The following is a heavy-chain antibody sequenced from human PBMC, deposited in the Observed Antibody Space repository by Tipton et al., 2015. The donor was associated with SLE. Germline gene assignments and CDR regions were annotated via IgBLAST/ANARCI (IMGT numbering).Heavy chain of an antibody. D-gene: IGHD1-26*01. CDR3: ARGRGGNYPTPFDY. V-gene: IGHV3-9*01. J-gene: IGHJ4*02. CDR1: GFKFDDYD. Sequence: SLRLSCAASGFKFDDYDMHWVRQAPGKGLEWVSGISWNSGRLGYADSVKGRFTISGDNAKNSLYLHLNSLRVEDTAFYFCARGRGGNYPTPFDYWGQGTLVTVSS. CDR2: ISWNSGRL.